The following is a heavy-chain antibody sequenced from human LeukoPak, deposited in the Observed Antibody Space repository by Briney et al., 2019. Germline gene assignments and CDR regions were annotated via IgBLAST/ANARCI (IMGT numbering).Heavy chain of an antibody. V-gene: IGHV3-33*01. CDR1: X. J-gene: IGHJ4*02. Sequence: XMHWVRXAPGKGLEWVAVIWYDGSNKYYADSVKGRFTISRDNSKNTLYLQMNSLRAEDTAAYYCARDPWVAARPRDYFDYWGQGTLVAVSS. CDR3: ARDPWVAARPRDYFDY. D-gene: IGHD6-6*01. CDR2: IWYDGSNK.